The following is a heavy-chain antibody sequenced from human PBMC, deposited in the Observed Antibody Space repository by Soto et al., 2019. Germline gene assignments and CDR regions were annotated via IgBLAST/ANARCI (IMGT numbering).Heavy chain of an antibody. CDR1: GDSVSSNSVA. V-gene: IGHV6-1*01. CDR3: ARAPPSGYCFEY. D-gene: IGHD1-26*01. CDR2: TFYRSKWSN. Sequence: SQTLSLTCAISGDSVSSNSVAWDLVRQSPSRGLEWLGRTFYRSKWSNDYAVSVRGRMTINSDTSKNQFSLHLNSVAPEDTAVYYCARAPPSGYCFEYWGQGIPVTVSS. J-gene: IGHJ4*02.